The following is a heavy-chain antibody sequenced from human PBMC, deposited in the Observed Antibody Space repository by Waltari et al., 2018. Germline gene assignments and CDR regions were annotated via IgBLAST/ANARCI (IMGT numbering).Heavy chain of an antibody. Sequence: EVQLVESGGGLVKPGVSLRLSCAASGFTFSSYSMNWVRQAPGKGLEWVSSISSSSSYIYYADSVKGRFTISRDNAKNALYLQMNSLRAEDTAVYYCARDGLRYFDWPDNFDYWGQGTLVTVSS. CDR3: ARDGLRYFDWPDNFDY. CDR2: ISSSSSYI. J-gene: IGHJ4*02. V-gene: IGHV3-21*01. D-gene: IGHD3-9*01. CDR1: GFTFSSYS.